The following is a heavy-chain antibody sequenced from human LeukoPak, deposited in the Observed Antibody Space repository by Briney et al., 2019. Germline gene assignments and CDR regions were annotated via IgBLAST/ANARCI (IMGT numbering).Heavy chain of an antibody. Sequence: GGSLRLSCAASGFTVSSNYMSWVRQAPGKGLEWVSRIHWNSGSTRYVDSVKGRFTISRDNAKNSLYLQMNSLRPEDTAFYYCVRDGGWYKRGLDYYYYYMDVWGKGTTVTVSS. CDR3: VRDGGWYKRGLDYYYYYMDV. J-gene: IGHJ6*03. V-gene: IGHV3-20*04. CDR1: GFTVSSNY. D-gene: IGHD6-19*01. CDR2: IHWNSGST.